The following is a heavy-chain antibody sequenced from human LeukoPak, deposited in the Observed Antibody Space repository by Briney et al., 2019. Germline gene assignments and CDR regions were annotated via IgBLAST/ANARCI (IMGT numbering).Heavy chain of an antibody. CDR1: GYSFTSYW. CDR2: IYPGDAET. CDR3: ARRGNAFDI. Sequence: GESLKISCKGSGYSFTSYWIGWVRQMPGKGLEWMGIIYPGDAETRYSPSFQGQVTISADKAISTAYLQWGSLKASDTAIYYCARRGNAFDIWGQGTMVTVSS. J-gene: IGHJ3*02. V-gene: IGHV5-51*01.